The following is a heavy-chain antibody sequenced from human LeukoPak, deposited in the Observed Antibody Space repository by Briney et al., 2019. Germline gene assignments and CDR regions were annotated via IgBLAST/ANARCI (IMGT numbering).Heavy chain of an antibody. J-gene: IGHJ4*02. CDR3: ARGSDSSGRDY. V-gene: IGHV3-21*01. CDR2: ITSSGSYI. Sequence: PGGSLRLSCAASGFIFSNYTMNWVRQAPGKGLDWVSSITSSGSYIHYADSLKGRFTISRDNAKNSLYLQMNSLRVEDTAVYYCARGSDSSGRDYWGQGTLVTVSS. D-gene: IGHD6-19*01. CDR1: GFIFSNYT.